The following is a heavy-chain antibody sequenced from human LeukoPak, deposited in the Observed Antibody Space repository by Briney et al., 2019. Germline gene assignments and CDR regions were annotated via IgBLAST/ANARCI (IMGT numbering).Heavy chain of an antibody. V-gene: IGHV4-59*01. CDR3: ARIHSGSYYNWFDP. CDR2: IYYSGST. CDR1: GGSISSYY. Sequence: PSETLSLTRTVSGGSISSYYWSWIRQPPGKGLEWIGYIYYSGSTNYNPSLKSRVTISVDTSKNQFSLKLSSVTAADTAVYYCARIHSGSYYNWFDPWGQGTLVTVSS. D-gene: IGHD3-10*01. J-gene: IGHJ5*02.